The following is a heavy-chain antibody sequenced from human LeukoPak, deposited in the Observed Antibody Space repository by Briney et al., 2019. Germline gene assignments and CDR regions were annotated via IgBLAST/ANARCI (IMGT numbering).Heavy chain of an antibody. CDR2: IDHSGST. CDR1: GGSFSGYY. V-gene: IGHV4-34*01. Sequence: SETLSLTCAVYGGSFSGYYWSWIRQPPGEGLEWIGEIDHSGSTNYNPSLKSRVTISVDTSKNQFSLKLSSVTAADTAVYYCARWGHYYYDSSGYYIDDAFDIWGQGTMVTVSS. CDR3: ARWGHYYYDSSGYYIDDAFDI. J-gene: IGHJ3*02. D-gene: IGHD3-22*01.